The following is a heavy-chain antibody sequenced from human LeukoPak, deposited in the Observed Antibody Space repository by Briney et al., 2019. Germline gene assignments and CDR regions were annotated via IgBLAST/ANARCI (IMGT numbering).Heavy chain of an antibody. CDR3: ARDVFSGIDY. J-gene: IGHJ4*02. V-gene: IGHV3-7*01. D-gene: IGHD3-10*01. CDR2: IKQDGSEK. Sequence: GGSLRLSCAASGFTFSSYEMNWVRQAPGKGLEWVANIKQDGSEKYYVDSVKGRFTISRDNAKNSLYLQMNSLRAEDTAVYYCARDVFSGIDYWGQGTLVTVSS. CDR1: GFTFSSYE.